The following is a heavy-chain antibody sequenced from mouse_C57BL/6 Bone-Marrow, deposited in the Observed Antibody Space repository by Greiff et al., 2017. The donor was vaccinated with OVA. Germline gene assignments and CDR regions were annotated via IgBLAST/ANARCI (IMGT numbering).Heavy chain of an antibody. Sequence: QVQLQQSGAELVKPGASVKISCKASGYAFSSYWMNWVRQRPGKGLEWIGQIYPGDGDTNYNGKFKGKATLTADKSSSTAYMQLSSLTSEDSAVYFCARPYYSNYVWYFDVWGTGTTVTVSS. J-gene: IGHJ1*03. CDR1: GYAFSSYW. CDR2: IYPGDGDT. V-gene: IGHV1-80*01. CDR3: ARPYYSNYVWYFDV. D-gene: IGHD2-5*01.